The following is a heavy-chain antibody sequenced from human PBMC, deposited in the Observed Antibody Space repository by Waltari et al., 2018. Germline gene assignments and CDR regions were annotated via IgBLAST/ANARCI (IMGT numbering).Heavy chain of an antibody. V-gene: IGHV5-51*01. CDR3: ARLALGFFDY. CDR2: IYPGDSDY. Sequence: EVQLVQSGAEVKKPGESLRISCQGSGYSFAGYWIGWVRQVPGEGLEWVGNIYPGDSDYRYSPSFRGQVTVSADRATNTAYLQWNNLQASDTAIYYCARLALGFFDYWGQGTLVTVSS. CDR1: GYSFAGYW. D-gene: IGHD3-16*01. J-gene: IGHJ4*02.